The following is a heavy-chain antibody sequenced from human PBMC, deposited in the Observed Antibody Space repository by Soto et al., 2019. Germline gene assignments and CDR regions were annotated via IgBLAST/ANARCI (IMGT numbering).Heavy chain of an antibody. CDR1: WFTVSSNF. J-gene: IGHJ4*02. CDR2: IFPGGST. D-gene: IGHD3-22*01. V-gene: IGHV3-66*01. CDR3: AIRASYYDSSGYFDY. Sequence: GGSLRLSCAASWFTVSSNFMNWVRQAPGKGLEWLSVIFPGGSTYYADSMKDRFTISRDISKNTVFLQMNSLRAEDTAVYYCAIRASYYDSSGYFDYWGQGTLVTVSS.